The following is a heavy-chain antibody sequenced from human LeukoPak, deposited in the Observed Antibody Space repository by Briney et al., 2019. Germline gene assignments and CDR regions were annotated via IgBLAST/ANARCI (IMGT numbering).Heavy chain of an antibody. Sequence: ASVKVSCKASGGTFSSFTFTWVRQAPGQGLEWMGGIFPIVGAATYAQKFEGRLTISKDEFTTTAYMELSGLRSQDTAVYYCAREGPTSSTTPGAFDIWGQGTMVTVSS. CDR2: IFPIVGAA. D-gene: IGHD2-2*01. V-gene: IGHV1-69*16. J-gene: IGHJ3*02. CDR1: GGTFSSFT. CDR3: AREGPTSSTTPGAFDI.